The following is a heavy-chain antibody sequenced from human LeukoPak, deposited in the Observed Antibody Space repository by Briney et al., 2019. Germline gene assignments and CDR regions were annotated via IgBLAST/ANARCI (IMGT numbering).Heavy chain of an antibody. CDR1: GGSFSRYY. CDR2: IDHRGDT. CDR3: ARGATISETGYFDF. D-gene: IGHD3-3*02. V-gene: IGHV4-34*01. Sequence: SETLSLTCAVHGGSFSRYYWSWIRQSPGKGLEWIAEIDHRGDTNYNPSVKSRVTISVDTSKSQFSLKVRSLSAADTAVYYCARGATISETGYFDFWGQGTLVTVSS. J-gene: IGHJ4*03.